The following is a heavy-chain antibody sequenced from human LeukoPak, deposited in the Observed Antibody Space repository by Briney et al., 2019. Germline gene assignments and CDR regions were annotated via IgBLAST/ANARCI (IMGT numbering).Heavy chain of an antibody. CDR3: ARRLGYYPGNAIDY. Sequence: SETLSLTCTVSGGSISSSSFYWGWIRQPPGKGLEWLGSIYYSGSTYYNPSLKSRVTISVDTSKNQFSLRLTSVTAADTAVYYCARRLGYYPGNAIDYWGQGTLVTVSS. CDR1: GGSISSSSFY. J-gene: IGHJ4*02. CDR2: IYYSGST. D-gene: IGHD1-26*01. V-gene: IGHV4-39*01.